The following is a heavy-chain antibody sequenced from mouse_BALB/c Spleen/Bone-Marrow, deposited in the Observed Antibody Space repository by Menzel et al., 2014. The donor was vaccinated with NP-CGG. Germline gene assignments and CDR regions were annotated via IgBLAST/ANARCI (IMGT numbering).Heavy chain of an antibody. CDR3: TRGRRDAMDY. Sequence: VKLVESGAELVKPGASVKLSCKASGYTFTSYYMYWVKQRPGQGLEWIGEINPSNGGTNFNEKFESKATLTVDKSSNKSYMQLSSLTSEDSAVYYCTRGRRDAMDYWGQGTSVTVSS. V-gene: IGHV1S81*02. CDR2: INPSNGGT. CDR1: GYTFTSYY. J-gene: IGHJ4*01.